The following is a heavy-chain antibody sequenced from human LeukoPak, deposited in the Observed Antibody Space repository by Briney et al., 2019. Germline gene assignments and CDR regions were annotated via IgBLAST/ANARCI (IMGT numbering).Heavy chain of an antibody. CDR1: GGSISSSSYY. D-gene: IGHD1-26*01. J-gene: IGHJ4*02. CDR3: ARETTGSYADY. CDR2: IYYRGST. Sequence: PSETLSLTCTVSGGSISSSSYYWGWIRQPPGKDLQWIGTIYYRGSTYYNPSLKSRVTISVDTSKNQFSLKLSSVTAADTAMFYCARETTGSYADYWGQGTLVTVSA. V-gene: IGHV4-39*02.